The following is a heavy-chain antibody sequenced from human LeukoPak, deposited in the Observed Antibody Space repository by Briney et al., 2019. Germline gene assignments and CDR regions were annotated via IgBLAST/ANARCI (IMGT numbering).Heavy chain of an antibody. Sequence: ASVKVSCKASGYTFTSYGISWVRQAPGQGLEWMGWISAYNGNTNYAQKLQGRVTMTRDTSTSTVYMELSSLRSEDTAVYYCARDSSGYCFDYWGQGTLVTVSS. V-gene: IGHV1-18*01. CDR2: ISAYNGNT. CDR1: GYTFTSYG. D-gene: IGHD3-22*01. J-gene: IGHJ4*02. CDR3: ARDSSGYCFDY.